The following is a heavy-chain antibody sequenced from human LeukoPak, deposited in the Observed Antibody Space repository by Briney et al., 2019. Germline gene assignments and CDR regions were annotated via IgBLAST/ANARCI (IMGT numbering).Heavy chain of an antibody. V-gene: IGHV3-33*01. CDR2: IWYDGSNK. CDR1: GLTFSTYG. J-gene: IGHJ4*02. Sequence: PGGSLRLSCVVSGLTFSTYGMHWVRQAPGKGLEWVAVIWYDGSNKYYADSVKGRFTISRDNSKNTLYLQMNSLRAEDTAVYYCARDRITFGGVISLSYYFDYWGQGTLVTVSS. CDR3: ARDRITFGGVISLSYYFDY. D-gene: IGHD3-16*02.